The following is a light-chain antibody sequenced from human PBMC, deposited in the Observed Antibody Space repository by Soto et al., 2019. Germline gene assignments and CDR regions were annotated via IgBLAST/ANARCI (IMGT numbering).Light chain of an antibody. CDR1: QSISSY. V-gene: IGKV1-39*01. Sequence: DIQMTQSRSSLSASVGDRVTITCRASQSISSYLNWYQQKPGKAPKLLIYAASSLQSGDPSRFSGSGSGTDFTLTISSLQPEDVATYYCQEYNTYQGTLGQGTKVDIK. CDR2: AAS. CDR3: QEYNTYQGT. J-gene: IGKJ1*01.